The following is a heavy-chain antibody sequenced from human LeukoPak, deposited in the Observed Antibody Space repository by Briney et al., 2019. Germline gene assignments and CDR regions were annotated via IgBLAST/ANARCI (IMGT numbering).Heavy chain of an antibody. CDR3: ARGSYSGYGTDY. CDR1: GYTFTSYD. Sequence: ASVKVSCKASGYTFTSYDINWVRQATGRGLEWMGWMNPNSGNTGYAQKFQGRVTMTRNTSISTAYMELSSLRSEDTAVYYCARGSYSGYGTDYWGQGTLVTVSS. V-gene: IGHV1-8*01. D-gene: IGHD5-12*01. CDR2: MNPNSGNT. J-gene: IGHJ4*02.